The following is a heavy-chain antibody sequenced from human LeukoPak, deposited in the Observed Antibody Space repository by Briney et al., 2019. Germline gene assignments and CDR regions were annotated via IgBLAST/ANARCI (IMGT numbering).Heavy chain of an antibody. CDR3: ASFTIFGPYYYYYYMDV. CDR1: GFTFSSYW. J-gene: IGHJ6*03. CDR2: IKQGGSEK. V-gene: IGHV3-7*01. D-gene: IGHD3-3*01. Sequence: PGGSLRLSCAASGFTFSSYWMSWVRQAPGKGLEWVANIKQGGSEKYYVDSVKGRFTISRDNAKNSLYLQMNSLSAEDTAVYYCASFTIFGPYYYYYYMDVWGKGTTVTVSS.